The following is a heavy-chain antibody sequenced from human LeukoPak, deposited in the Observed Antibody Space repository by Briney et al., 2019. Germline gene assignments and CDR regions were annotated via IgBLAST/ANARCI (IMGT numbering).Heavy chain of an antibody. CDR1: GFTFSSYA. Sequence: GSLRLSCAASGFTFSSYAMSWVRQAPGKGLEGVSVISGSDGSTYYADSVKGRFTISRDNSKNTLYLQMNSLRAEDTAVFYCAKPRGEEWLVGLYDAFDIWGQGTMVTVSS. CDR2: ISGSDGST. D-gene: IGHD6-19*01. J-gene: IGHJ3*02. CDR3: AKPRGEEWLVGLYDAFDI. V-gene: IGHV3-23*01.